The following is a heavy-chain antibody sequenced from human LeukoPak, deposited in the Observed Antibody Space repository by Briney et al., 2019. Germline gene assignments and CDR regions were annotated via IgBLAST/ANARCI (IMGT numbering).Heavy chain of an antibody. V-gene: IGHV4-61*02. CDR3: ARRGIKGFDY. CDR1: GGSISSGGYY. Sequence: SQTLSLTCTVSGGSISSGGYYWSWIRQPAGKGLEWIGRIHPSGSTHYNPSLKSRVTLSVDTSKNQFSLKLSSVTAADTAVYYCARRGIKGFDYWGQGTLVTVSS. CDR2: IHPSGST. J-gene: IGHJ4*02. D-gene: IGHD3-16*01.